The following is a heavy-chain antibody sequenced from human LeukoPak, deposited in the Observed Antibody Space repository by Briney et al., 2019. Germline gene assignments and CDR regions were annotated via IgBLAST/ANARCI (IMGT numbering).Heavy chain of an antibody. Sequence: GGSLRLSCAASGFTFSNAWMSWVRQAPGKGLEWVDRIKSKTDGGTTDYAAPVKGRFTISRDDSKNTLYLQMNSLRAEDTAVYYCAKDFYGGNSPPPYGMDVWGQGTTVTVSS. J-gene: IGHJ6*02. D-gene: IGHD4-23*01. CDR3: AKDFYGGNSPPPYGMDV. CDR2: IKSKTDGGTT. V-gene: IGHV3-15*01. CDR1: GFTFSNAW.